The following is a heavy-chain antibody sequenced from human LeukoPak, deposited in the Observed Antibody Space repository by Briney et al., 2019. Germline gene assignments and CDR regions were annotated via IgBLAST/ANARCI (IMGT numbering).Heavy chain of an antibody. V-gene: IGHV1-2*06. Sequence: ASVEVSCKASGYTFTGYYMHWVRQAPGQGLEWMGRINPNSGGTNYAQKFQGRVTMTRDTSISTAYMELSRLRSDDTAVYYCVTYYYDSSGYYYVRYFDYWGQGTLVTVSS. CDR1: GYTFTGYY. J-gene: IGHJ4*02. CDR2: INPNSGGT. CDR3: VTYYYDSSGYYYVRYFDY. D-gene: IGHD3-22*01.